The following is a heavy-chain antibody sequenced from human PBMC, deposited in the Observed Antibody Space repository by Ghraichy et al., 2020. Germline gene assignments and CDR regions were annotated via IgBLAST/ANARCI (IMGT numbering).Heavy chain of an antibody. D-gene: IGHD6-13*01. CDR2: IWYDGSNK. CDR3: AREQDPLQLVLYYFDS. J-gene: IGHJ4*02. V-gene: IGHV3-33*01. Sequence: GGYLRLSCAASGFTFSSYGMHWVRQAPGKGLEWVAVIWYDGSNKYYADSVKGRFTISRDNSKNTLYLQMNSLRAEDTAVYYCAREQDPLQLVLYYFDSWGQGTLVTVSS. CDR1: GFTFSSYG.